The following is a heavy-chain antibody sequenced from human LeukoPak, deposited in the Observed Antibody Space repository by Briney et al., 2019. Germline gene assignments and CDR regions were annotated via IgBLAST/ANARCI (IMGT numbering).Heavy chain of an antibody. J-gene: IGHJ4*02. V-gene: IGHV4-59*01. CDR3: ARSDYGDCFDY. Sequence: PSETLSLTCTGSGGSISSYYWSWIRQPPGKVLGWIGYIDYSGSTNYNPSLKSRVTISGDTSKNQFSLKLSSVTAADTAVYYCARSDYGDCFDYWGQGTLVTVSS. CDR1: GGSISSYY. CDR2: IDYSGST. D-gene: IGHD4-17*01.